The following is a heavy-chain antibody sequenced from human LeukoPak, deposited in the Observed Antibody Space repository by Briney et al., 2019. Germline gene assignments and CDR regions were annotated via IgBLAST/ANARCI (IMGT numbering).Heavy chain of an antibody. Sequence: PSQTLSLTCTVSGGSISSGSYYWSWIRQPAGKGLEWIGRIYTSGSTNYNPSLKSRVTISVDTSKNQFSLKLSSVTAADTAVYYCARVSKMGYLYYFDYWGQGTLVTVSS. V-gene: IGHV4-61*02. CDR3: ARVSKMGYLYYFDY. CDR1: GGSISSGSYY. J-gene: IGHJ4*02. D-gene: IGHD3-16*02. CDR2: IYTSGST.